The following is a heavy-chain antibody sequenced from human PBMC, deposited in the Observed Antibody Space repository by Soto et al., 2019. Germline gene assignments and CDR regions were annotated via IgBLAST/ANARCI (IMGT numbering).Heavy chain of an antibody. CDR1: GFGFNGYD. CDR2: ISTAGDT. J-gene: IGHJ6*02. V-gene: IGHV3-13*01. Sequence: EVPLVESGGGLVQPGGSLRLSCAASGFGFNGYDMHWVRQAPGKNLEWVAAISTAGDTYYLGSVKGRFTISREDAKNYLSLQMNSLRVGDTAVYYCARGGDRFDGMDVWGQGTTVTVSS. CDR3: ARGGDRFDGMDV. D-gene: IGHD3-16*01.